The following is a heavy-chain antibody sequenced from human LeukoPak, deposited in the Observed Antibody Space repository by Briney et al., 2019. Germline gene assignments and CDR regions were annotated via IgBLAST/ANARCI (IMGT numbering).Heavy chain of an antibody. CDR3: ARDRSSGWSPAFDY. D-gene: IGHD6-19*01. CDR1: GFTFSDYY. Sequence: GGSLRLSCAASGFTFSDYYMSWIRQAPGKGLEWVSYISSSGSTIYYADSVKGRFTISRDNAKNSLYLQMNGLRAEDTAVYYCARDRSSGWSPAFDYWGQGTLVTVSS. J-gene: IGHJ4*02. V-gene: IGHV3-11*01. CDR2: ISSSGSTI.